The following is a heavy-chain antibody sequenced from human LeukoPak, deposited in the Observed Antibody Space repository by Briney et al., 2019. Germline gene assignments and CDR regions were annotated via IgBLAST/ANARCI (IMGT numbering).Heavy chain of an antibody. Sequence: SETLSLTCAVYGGSFSGYYWSWIRQPPGKGLEWIGEINHSGSTNYNPSLKSRVTISVDTSKNQFSLKLSSVTAADTAVYYCARASYSSSPNNWFDPWGQGTLSPSPQ. CDR3: ARASYSSSPNNWFDP. J-gene: IGHJ5*02. V-gene: IGHV4-34*01. D-gene: IGHD6-6*01. CDR1: GGSFSGYY. CDR2: INHSGST.